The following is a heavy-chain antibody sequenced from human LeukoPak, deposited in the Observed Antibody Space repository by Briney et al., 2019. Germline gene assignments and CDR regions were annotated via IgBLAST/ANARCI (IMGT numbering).Heavy chain of an antibody. V-gene: IGHV3-23*01. D-gene: IGHD1-26*01. CDR3: AKGYPTSLDY. CDR1: GFIFSTYA. J-gene: IGHJ4*02. CDR2: ISGSGDST. Sequence: GGSLTLSCAASGFIFSTYAMRWVRQAPGKGVEWVSGISGSGDSTYYADSVKGRFTISRDNSKNTLYLQMNSRRAEDTAVYYCAKGYPTSLDYWGQGTLVTVSS.